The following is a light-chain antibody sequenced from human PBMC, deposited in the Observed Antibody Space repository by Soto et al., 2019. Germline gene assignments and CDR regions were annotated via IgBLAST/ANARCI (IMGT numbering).Light chain of an antibody. CDR1: QSVSSN. V-gene: IGKV3-15*01. J-gene: IGKJ2*01. Sequence: EIVMTQSPATLSVSPGERATLSCRASQSVSSNLAWYQQKPGQAPRLLIYGASTRATGIPARFSGSVSGTEFTLTISSLQSEDFALYYCQLYNNWPPYTFGQGTKLEIK. CDR3: QLYNNWPPYT. CDR2: GAS.